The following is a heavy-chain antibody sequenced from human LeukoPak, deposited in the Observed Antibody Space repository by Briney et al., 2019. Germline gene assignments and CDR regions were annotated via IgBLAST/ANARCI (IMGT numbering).Heavy chain of an antibody. CDR1: GFTFSDYY. CDR3: AREYYDFWSGYYGHVDV. CDR2: ISSSGSTI. V-gene: IGHV3-11*01. D-gene: IGHD3-3*01. J-gene: IGHJ6*02. Sequence: GGSLRLSCAASGFTFSDYYMSWIRQAPGKGLEWVSYISSSGSTIYYADSVKGRFTISRDNAKNSLYLQMNSLRAEDTAVYYCAREYYDFWSGYYGHVDVWGQGTTVTVSS.